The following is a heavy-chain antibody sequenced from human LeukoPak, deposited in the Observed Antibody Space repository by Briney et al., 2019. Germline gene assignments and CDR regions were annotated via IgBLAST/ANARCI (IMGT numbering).Heavy chain of an antibody. J-gene: IGHJ6*02. V-gene: IGHV4-59*12. CDR2: IYYSGST. CDR3: ARVLFARSWYSQVFEAPSYYYGMDV. Sequence: SETLALTCNVSGGSINSYYWSWIRQPPGKGLEWIGYIYYSGSTNYNPSLKSRLTISVDTSKNQFSLKLSSVTAADTAVYYCARVLFARSWYSQVFEAPSYYYGMDVWGQGTTVTISS. CDR1: GGSINSYY. D-gene: IGHD6-13*01.